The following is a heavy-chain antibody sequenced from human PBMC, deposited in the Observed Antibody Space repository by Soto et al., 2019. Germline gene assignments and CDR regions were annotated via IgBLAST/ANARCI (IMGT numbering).Heavy chain of an antibody. CDR3: AKDGRHNFDY. Sequence: QVQLVESGGCVVQPGRSLRLSCAASGFTFSHDAMHWVRQAPGKGLEWVALMSYDGSNEYYADSVKGRFTISRDNSKNTMYLQMNSLRAEDTAVYYCAKDGRHNFDYWGQGTLVTVSS. J-gene: IGHJ4*02. CDR1: GFTFSHDA. V-gene: IGHV3-30*18. CDR2: MSYDGSNE.